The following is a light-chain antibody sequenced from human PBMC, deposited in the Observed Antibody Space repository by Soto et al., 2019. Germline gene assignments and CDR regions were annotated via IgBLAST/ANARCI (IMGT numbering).Light chain of an antibody. J-gene: IGKJ4*01. CDR2: DAS. CDR3: QQRSGWPLT. Sequence: EIVLTQSPATLSLSPGERAALSCRASQGVSRFLAWYQQKPGQAPRLLIYDASNRATGIPARFSGSGSGTYFTLAINNLEPEDFAVYYCQQRSGWPLTFGGGTKVEIK. CDR1: QGVSRF. V-gene: IGKV3-11*01.